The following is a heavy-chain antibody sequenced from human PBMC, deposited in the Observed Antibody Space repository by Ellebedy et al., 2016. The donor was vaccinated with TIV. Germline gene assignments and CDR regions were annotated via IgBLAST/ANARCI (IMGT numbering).Heavy chain of an antibody. CDR1: GFTFSDYY. Sequence: PGGSLRLSCAASGFTFSDYYMSWIRQAPGKGLEWVSYISSSSSYTAYADSVKGRFTISRDNAKNSLYLQMNSLRAEDTSVYYCARVSTGDDYWGQGTLVTVSS. V-gene: IGHV3-11*06. CDR3: ARVSTGDDY. J-gene: IGHJ4*02. CDR2: ISSSSSYT. D-gene: IGHD4-17*01.